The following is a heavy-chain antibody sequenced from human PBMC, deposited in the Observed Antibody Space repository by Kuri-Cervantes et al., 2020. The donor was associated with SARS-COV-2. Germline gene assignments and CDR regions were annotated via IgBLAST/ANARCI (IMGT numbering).Heavy chain of an antibody. Sequence: SVKVSCKASGGTFSSYAISWVRQAPGQGLEWMGGIIPIFGTANYAQKFQGRVTITRDTSASTAYMELSSLRSEDTAVYYCASGYCSSTSCYGDNYYYYYGMDVWGQGNTVNVSS. CDR3: ASGYCSSTSCYGDNYYYYYGMDV. CDR1: GGTFSSYA. V-gene: IGHV1-69*05. CDR2: IIPIFGTA. D-gene: IGHD2-2*01. J-gene: IGHJ6*02.